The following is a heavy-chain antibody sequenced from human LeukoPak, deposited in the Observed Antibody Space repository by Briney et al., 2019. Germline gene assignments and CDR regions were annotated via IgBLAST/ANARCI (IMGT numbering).Heavy chain of an antibody. CDR3: AKSAGIGYSSSWYVDY. Sequence: GGSLRLSCAASGFTFSSYAMSWVRQAPGKGLEWVSAISGSGGSTYYADSVKGRFTISRDNSKNTLYLQMNSLRAEDTAVYYCAKSAGIGYSSSWYVDYWGQGTLVTVSS. D-gene: IGHD6-13*01. V-gene: IGHV3-23*01. CDR2: ISGSGGST. CDR1: GFTFSSYA. J-gene: IGHJ4*02.